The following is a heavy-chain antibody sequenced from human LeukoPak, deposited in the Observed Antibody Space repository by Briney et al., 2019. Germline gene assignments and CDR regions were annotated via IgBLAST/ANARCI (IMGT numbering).Heavy chain of an antibody. CDR3: ATRTMVRGVRY. J-gene: IGHJ4*02. D-gene: IGHD3-10*01. Sequence: PPETLSLTCTVSGGSISSTSYYWGWIRQPPGKGLKWIGSIYYSGSTYYNPSLKSRVTISVDTSKNQFSLKLSSVTAADTAVYYCATRTMVRGVRYWGQGTLVTVSS. V-gene: IGHV4-39*01. CDR1: GGSISSTSYY. CDR2: IYYSGST.